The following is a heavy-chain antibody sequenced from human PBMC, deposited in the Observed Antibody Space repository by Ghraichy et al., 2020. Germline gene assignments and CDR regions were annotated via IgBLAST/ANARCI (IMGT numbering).Heavy chain of an antibody. J-gene: IGHJ4*02. D-gene: IGHD4-11*01. CDR2: IYNSKST. CDR1: GGSISSGGY. V-gene: IGHV4-31*03. CDR3: ARDPGGLQFDF. Sequence: TLSLPCTVSGGSISSGGYWSWIRQHPRKGLEWIGYIYNSKSTYYNPSLRSRVTISVDTSKNQFSLRLSSVTAADTAVYYCARDPGGLQFDFWGQGTLVTVSS.